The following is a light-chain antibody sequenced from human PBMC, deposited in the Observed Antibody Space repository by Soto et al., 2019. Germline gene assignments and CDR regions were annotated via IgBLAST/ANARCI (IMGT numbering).Light chain of an antibody. J-gene: IGLJ2*01. CDR2: EVS. V-gene: IGLV2-8*01. CDR3: SSYAGSNNYVV. CDR1: SSDVGGYNY. Sequence: QSPLTQPPSASGSPGQSVTISCTGTSSDVGGYNYVSWYQQHPGKAPKLMIYEVSKRPSGVPDRFSGSKSGNTASLTVSGLQAEDEADYYCSSYAGSNNYVVFGGWTKLTVL.